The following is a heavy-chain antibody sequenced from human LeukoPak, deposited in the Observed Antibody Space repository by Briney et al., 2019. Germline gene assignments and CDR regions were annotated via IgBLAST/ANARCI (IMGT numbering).Heavy chain of an antibody. CDR3: ARQRYYGSGSSRGFDP. Sequence: GESLKISCKGSGYSFTSYWIGWVRQMPGKGLEWMGIIYPGDSDTRYSPSFQGQVTISADKSISTAYLQWSSLKASDTAMYYCARQRYYGSGSSRGFDPWGQGTLVTVSS. J-gene: IGHJ5*02. V-gene: IGHV5-51*01. CDR2: IYPGDSDT. D-gene: IGHD3-10*01. CDR1: GYSFTSYW.